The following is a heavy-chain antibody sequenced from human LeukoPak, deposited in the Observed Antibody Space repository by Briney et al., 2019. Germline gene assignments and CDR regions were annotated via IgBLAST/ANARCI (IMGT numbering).Heavy chain of an antibody. CDR3: ARGRVVGGMRAFDI. Sequence: GESLKISCENSGYRFTKYWIGWVRQMPGKGLEWMGIIYPGDSDTRYSPSFQGQVTISADKSISTAYLQWSSLKASDTAMYYCARGRVVGGMRAFDIWGQGTMVTVSS. J-gene: IGHJ3*02. CDR2: IYPGDSDT. V-gene: IGHV5-51*01. CDR1: GYRFTKYW. D-gene: IGHD2-15*01.